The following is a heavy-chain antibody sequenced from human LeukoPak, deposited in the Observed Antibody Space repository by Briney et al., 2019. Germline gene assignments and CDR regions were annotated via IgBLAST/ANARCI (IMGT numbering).Heavy chain of an antibody. CDR2: IYLGDSDT. CDR3: ARRPAGSYFID. J-gene: IGHJ4*02. Sequence: GESLKISCKGSGDSLRSYWIGWVRQMPGESLEWMGIIYLGDSDTRYSASFQGQVTISADRSINTAYLQWSSLKASDSAMYYCARRPAGSYFIDWGQGTLVTVSS. CDR1: GDSLRSYW. V-gene: IGHV5-51*01. D-gene: IGHD3-10*01.